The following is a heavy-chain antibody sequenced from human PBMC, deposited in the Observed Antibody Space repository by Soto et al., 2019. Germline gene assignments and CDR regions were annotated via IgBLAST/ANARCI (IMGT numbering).Heavy chain of an antibody. D-gene: IGHD6-6*01. Sequence: SGPTLVNPTPTLTLTCTFSGFSLSTSGVGVGWIRQPPGKALEWLALIYWDDNKRYSPSLKSRLTITKDTSKNQVVLTMTNMDPVDTATYYCALRGIAARRVSWFAPWGQGTLVTVSS. V-gene: IGHV2-5*02. CDR1: GFSLSTSGVG. J-gene: IGHJ5*02. CDR3: ALRGIAARRVSWFAP. CDR2: IYWDDNK.